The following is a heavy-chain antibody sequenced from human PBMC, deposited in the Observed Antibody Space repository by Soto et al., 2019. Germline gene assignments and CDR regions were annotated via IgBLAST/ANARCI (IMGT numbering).Heavy chain of an antibody. Sequence: SETLSLTCTVSGGSISSGGYYWSWIRQHPGKGLEWIGYIYYSWSTYYNPSLKSRVTISVDTSKNQFSLKLSSVTAADTAVYYCAGGARSNWFDPWGQGTLVTVSS. CDR3: AGGARSNWFDP. J-gene: IGHJ5*02. D-gene: IGHD4-17*01. CDR2: IYYSWST. V-gene: IGHV4-31*03. CDR1: GGSISSGGYY.